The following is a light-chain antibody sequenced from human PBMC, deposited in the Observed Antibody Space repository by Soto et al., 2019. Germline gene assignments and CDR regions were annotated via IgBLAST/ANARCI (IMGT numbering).Light chain of an antibody. Sequence: QSVLTQPRSVSGSPGQSVTISCTGTSSDVCGYNYVSWYQQHPGKAPKLMIYDVSKRPSGVRDRFSGSKSGNTASLTISRLQGEDEADYYCCSYAGSYTYVFGTGTKVTVL. J-gene: IGLJ1*01. CDR1: SSDVCGYNY. V-gene: IGLV2-11*01. CDR3: CSYAGSYTYV. CDR2: DVS.